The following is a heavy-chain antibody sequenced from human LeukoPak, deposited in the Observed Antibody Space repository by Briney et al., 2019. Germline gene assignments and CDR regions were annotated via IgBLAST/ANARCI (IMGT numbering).Heavy chain of an antibody. CDR3: ARWDIVVVPAAISNPMDV. D-gene: IGHD2-2*01. J-gene: IGHJ6*02. Sequence: ASVKVSCKASGYTFTGYYMHWVRQAPGQGLEWMGWINPNSGGTNYAQKFQGRVTMTRDTFTSTAYMELSRLRSNDTAVYYCARWDIVVVPAAISNPMDVWGQGTTVTVSS. V-gene: IGHV1-2*02. CDR2: INPNSGGT. CDR1: GYTFTGYY.